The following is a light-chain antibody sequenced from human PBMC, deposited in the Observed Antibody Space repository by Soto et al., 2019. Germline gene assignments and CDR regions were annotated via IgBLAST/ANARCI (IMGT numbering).Light chain of an antibody. CDR1: QGISSY. V-gene: IGKV1-9*01. CDR2: AAS. Sequence: DLPLTQSPSFLSASVGDRVTITCRASQGISSYLAWYQQKPGKAPKLLIYAASTLQSGVPSRFSGSGSGTEFTRTISSLQPEDFATYYCQQLNSYPFTFGGGTKVEIK. J-gene: IGKJ4*01. CDR3: QQLNSYPFT.